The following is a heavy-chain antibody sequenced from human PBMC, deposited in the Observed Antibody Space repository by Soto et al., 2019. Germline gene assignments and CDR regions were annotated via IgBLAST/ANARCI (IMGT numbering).Heavy chain of an antibody. Sequence: TLSLTCTVSSDSISSTNNYWSWIRQHPGKGREWIGYIYYSGSTYYNPSLKSRPAISVDTSKNQFSLKLSSVTAADTAVYYCARTVCSSASCYGYYYYGLDVWGQGTTVTVSS. CDR1: SDSISSTNNY. V-gene: IGHV4-31*03. CDR3: ARTVCSSASCYGYYYYGLDV. D-gene: IGHD2-2*01. CDR2: IYYSGST. J-gene: IGHJ6*02.